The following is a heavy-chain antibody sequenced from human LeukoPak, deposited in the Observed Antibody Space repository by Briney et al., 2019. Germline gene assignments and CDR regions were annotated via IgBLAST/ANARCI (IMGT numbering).Heavy chain of an antibody. Sequence: GRSLRLSCAASGFTFSSYGMHWVRQAPGKGLEWVAVIWYDGSNKYYADSVKSRFTISRDNSQNTLFLQMNSLRVEDTAIYYCAKDSYVSGRPLHTFDVWGQGTMVTVSS. J-gene: IGHJ3*01. V-gene: IGHV3-33*06. CDR2: IWYDGSNK. CDR3: AKDSYVSGRPLHTFDV. CDR1: GFTFSSYG. D-gene: IGHD3-10*01.